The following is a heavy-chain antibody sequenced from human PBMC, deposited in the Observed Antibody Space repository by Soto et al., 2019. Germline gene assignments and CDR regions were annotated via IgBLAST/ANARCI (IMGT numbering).Heavy chain of an antibody. CDR2: INTYNGNT. D-gene: IGHD2-2*01. CDR1: GYTFTNYG. V-gene: IGHV1-18*01. J-gene: IGHJ3*02. CDR3: ARDLLYRTRATVRVDI. Sequence: VQLVQSGVEVKKPGASVKVSCKASGYTFTNYGISWVRQAPGQGLEWMGWINTYNGNTNYAQKAQGRVTMNTETSTNTAYMELRSLRPDDTAVYYCARDLLYRTRATVRVDIWGQGTMLTVSS.